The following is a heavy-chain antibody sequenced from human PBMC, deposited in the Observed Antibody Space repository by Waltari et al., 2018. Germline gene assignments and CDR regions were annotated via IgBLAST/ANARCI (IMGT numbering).Heavy chain of an antibody. D-gene: IGHD6-19*01. CDR1: GYTFTGSY. J-gene: IGHJ4*02. V-gene: IGHV1-2*06. CDR2: INPNSGGT. CDR3: ARTIKAVAGTEVFDY. Sequence: QVQLVQSGAEVKKPGASVKVSCKASGYTFTGSYMHWVRQAPGQGLEWMGRINPNSGGTNYAQKFQGRVTMTRDTSISTAYMELSRLRSDDTAVYYCARTIKAVAGTEVFDYWGQGTLVTVSS.